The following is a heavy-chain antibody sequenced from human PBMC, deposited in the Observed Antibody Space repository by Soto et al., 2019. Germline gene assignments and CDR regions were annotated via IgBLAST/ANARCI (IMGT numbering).Heavy chain of an antibody. D-gene: IGHD2-15*01. J-gene: IGHJ6*03. V-gene: IGHV1-18*01. Sequence: ASVKVSCKASGYTFTSYGISWVRQAPGQGLEWMGWISAYNGNTNYAQKLQGRVTMTTNTSTSTAYMELSSLRSEDTAVYYCARGSKDIVFLNYYYDYMDVWGKGTTVTVSS. CDR1: GYTFTSYG. CDR2: ISAYNGNT. CDR3: ARGSKDIVFLNYYYDYMDV.